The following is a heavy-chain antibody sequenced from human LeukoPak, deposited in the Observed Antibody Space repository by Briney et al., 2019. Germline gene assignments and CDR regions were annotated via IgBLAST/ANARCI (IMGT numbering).Heavy chain of an antibody. Sequence: SETLSLTCTVSGGSISSSSHYWGWIRQPPGMGLEWIGIIYDSGSTYYNPSLNSRVTVSLDTSKNQFSLTVTPVTAADTAVYYCARRYCSGGHCYYFDSWGQGTLITVSS. D-gene: IGHD2-15*01. V-gene: IGHV4-39*01. J-gene: IGHJ4*02. CDR3: ARRYCSGGHCYYFDS. CDR2: IYDSGST. CDR1: GGSISSSSHY.